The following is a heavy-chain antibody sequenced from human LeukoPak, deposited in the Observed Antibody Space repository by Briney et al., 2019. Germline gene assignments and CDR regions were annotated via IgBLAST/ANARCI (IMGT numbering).Heavy chain of an antibody. J-gene: IGHJ4*02. CDR2: FFLKGST. CDR1: GYSITSAYY. V-gene: IGHV4-38-2*02. CDR3: ARGDEVVTQYYFDY. D-gene: IGHD4-23*01. Sequence: SETLSLTCTVSGYSITSAYYWGWIRQPPGKGLEWIGSFFLKGSTYYNPSLKSRVTISVDTSKNQFSLKLSSVTAADTAVYYCARGDEVVTQYYFDYWGQGTLVTVSS.